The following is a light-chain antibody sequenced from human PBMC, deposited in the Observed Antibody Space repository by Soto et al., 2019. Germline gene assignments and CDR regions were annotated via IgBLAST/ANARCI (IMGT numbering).Light chain of an antibody. CDR2: EVR. Sequence: QSVLTQPASVSGSPGQSITISCTGTSNDVGVYNYVSWYQHHPGKAPKLIIYEVRNRPSGVSDRFSGSKSGNTASLTISGLQTEDEADYYCTSFTTTRMRVFGAGTKLTVL. CDR1: SNDVGVYNY. V-gene: IGLV2-14*01. J-gene: IGLJ3*02. CDR3: TSFTTTRMRV.